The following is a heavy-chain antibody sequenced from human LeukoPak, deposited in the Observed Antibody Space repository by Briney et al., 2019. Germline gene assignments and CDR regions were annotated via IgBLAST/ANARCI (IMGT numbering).Heavy chain of an antibody. CDR2: ISYDGSNK. CDR1: GFTFSSYG. V-gene: IGHV3-30*18. Sequence: PGRSLRLSCAASGFTFSSYGMHWVRQAPGKGLGWVAVISYDGSNKYYADSVKGRFTISRDNSKNTLYLQMNSLRAEDTAVYYCAKDRAVVVVIATLDYWGQGTLVTVYS. J-gene: IGHJ4*02. D-gene: IGHD2-21*01. CDR3: AKDRAVVVVIATLDY.